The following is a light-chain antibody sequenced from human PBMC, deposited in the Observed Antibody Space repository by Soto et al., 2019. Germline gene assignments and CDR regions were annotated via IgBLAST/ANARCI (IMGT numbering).Light chain of an antibody. CDR2: GAS. CDR3: QQYNNWPRT. J-gene: IGKJ1*01. CDR1: KSGSSN. V-gene: IGKV3-15*01. Sequence: EIVMTQSPVTLSVSPGERATLSCRASKSGSSNLAWYQQRPGQAPRLLIYGASTRATGIPARFSGSRSGTEFTLTISILQSEDFAVYYCQQYNNWPRTFGQGTKVEI.